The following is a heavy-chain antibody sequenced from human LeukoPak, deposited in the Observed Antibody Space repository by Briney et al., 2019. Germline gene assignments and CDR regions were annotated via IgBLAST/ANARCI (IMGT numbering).Heavy chain of an antibody. CDR2: ISGRGGAT. Sequence: SGGSLRLSCAVSGFTFSSYAMSCVRQAPGKGREWVSTISGRGGATYYADSVKGRFTISRDNSKIPLYLQMNGLRAEDTALFYCAKAVVVVPAATPFDYWGLGTLVTVSS. CDR3: AKAVVVVPAATPFDY. D-gene: IGHD2-2*01. CDR1: GFTFSSYA. V-gene: IGHV3-23*01. J-gene: IGHJ4*02.